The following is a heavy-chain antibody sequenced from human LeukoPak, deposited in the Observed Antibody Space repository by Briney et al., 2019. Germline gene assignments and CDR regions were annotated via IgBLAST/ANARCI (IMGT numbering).Heavy chain of an antibody. CDR3: AKDRRRDDVLTGSFSG. D-gene: IGHD3-9*01. J-gene: IGHJ4*02. CDR1: GFTFSSYA. V-gene: IGHV3-23*01. Sequence: GGSLRLSCAASGFTFSSYAMSWVRQAPGKGLEWVSAISGSGDSTDYADSVKGRFTISRDNSRNTMYLQMNSLRAVDTAVYYCAKDRRRDDVLTGSFSGWGQGTLVTVSS. CDR2: ISGSGDST.